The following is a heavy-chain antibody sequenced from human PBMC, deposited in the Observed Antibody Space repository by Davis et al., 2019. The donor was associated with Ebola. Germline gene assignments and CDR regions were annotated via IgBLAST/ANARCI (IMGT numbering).Heavy chain of an antibody. V-gene: IGHV1-8*01. Sequence: AASVKVSCKASGYTFTSYDINWVRQATGQGLEWMGWMNPNSGNTGYAQKFQGRVTMTRNTSISTAYMELSSLRSEDTAVYYCARGLELEGAFDIWGQGTMVTVSS. CDR2: MNPNSGNT. CDR1: GYTFTSYD. J-gene: IGHJ3*02. CDR3: ARGLELEGAFDI. D-gene: IGHD1-1*01.